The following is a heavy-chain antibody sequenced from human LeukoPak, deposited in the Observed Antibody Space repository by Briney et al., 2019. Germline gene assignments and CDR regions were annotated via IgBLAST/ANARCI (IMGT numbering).Heavy chain of an antibody. J-gene: IGHJ6*02. CDR1: GYTFTGYY. CDR3: ARESSSSSYYYGMDV. Sequence: ASVKVSCKASGYTFTGYYMHWVRQAPGQGLEWMGWINPNSGGTNYAQKFQGWVTMTRDTSISTAYMELSRLRSDDTAVYYCARESSSSSYYYGMDVWGQGTTVTVSS. V-gene: IGHV1-2*04. CDR2: INPNSGGT. D-gene: IGHD6-6*01.